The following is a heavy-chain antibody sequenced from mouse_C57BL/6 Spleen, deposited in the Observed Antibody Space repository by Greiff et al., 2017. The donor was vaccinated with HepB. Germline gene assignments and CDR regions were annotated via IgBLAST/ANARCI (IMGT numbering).Heavy chain of an antibody. D-gene: IGHD1-1*01. CDR3: ARIHHYYGRMGNYFDY. Sequence: QVQLKESGPGILQSSQTLSLTCSFSGFSLSTSGMGVSWIRQPSGKGLEWLAHIYWDDDKRYNPSLKSRLTISKDTSRNQVFLKITSVDTADTATYYCARIHHYYGRMGNYFDYWGQGTTLTVSS. V-gene: IGHV8-12*01. J-gene: IGHJ2*01. CDR2: IYWDDDK. CDR1: GFSLSTSGMG.